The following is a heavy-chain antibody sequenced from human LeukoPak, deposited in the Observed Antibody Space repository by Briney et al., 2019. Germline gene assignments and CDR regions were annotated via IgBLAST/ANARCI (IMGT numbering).Heavy chain of an antibody. D-gene: IGHD3-22*01. V-gene: IGHV4-59*01. J-gene: IGHJ4*02. CDR2: IYYGGST. CDR1: GGSISSYY. CDR3: ARGPYDSSGYYPDY. Sequence: SETLSLTCTVSGGSISSYYWSWIRQPPGKGLEWIGYIYYGGSTNYNPSLKSRVTISVDTSKNQFSLKLSSVTAADTAVYYCARGPYDSSGYYPDYWGQGTLVTVSS.